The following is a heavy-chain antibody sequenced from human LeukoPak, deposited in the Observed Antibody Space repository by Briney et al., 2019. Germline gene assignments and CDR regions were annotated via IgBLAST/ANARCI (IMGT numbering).Heavy chain of an antibody. CDR3: ARGRRYYDSSGYYY. CDR1: GGSFSGYY. CDR2: INHSGST. V-gene: IGHV4-34*01. D-gene: IGHD3-22*01. Sequence: SETLSLTCAVYGGSFSGYYWSWIRQPPGKGLEWIGEINHSGSTNYNPSLKSRVTISVDTSKNQFSLKLSSVTAAYTAVYYCARGRRYYDSSGYYYWGQGTLVTVSS. J-gene: IGHJ4*02.